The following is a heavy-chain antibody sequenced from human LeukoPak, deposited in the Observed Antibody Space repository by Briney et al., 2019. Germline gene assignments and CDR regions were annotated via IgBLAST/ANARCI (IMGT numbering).Heavy chain of an antibody. Sequence: GGSLRLSCTASGFTFGDYAMSWVRQAPGKGLEWVGFIRSKAYGGTTEYAASVEGRFTISRDDSKSIAYLQMNSLKTEDTAVYYCTRVLADYWGQGTLVTVSS. J-gene: IGHJ4*02. V-gene: IGHV3-49*04. CDR3: TRVLADY. CDR1: GFTFGDYA. CDR2: IRSKAYGGTT.